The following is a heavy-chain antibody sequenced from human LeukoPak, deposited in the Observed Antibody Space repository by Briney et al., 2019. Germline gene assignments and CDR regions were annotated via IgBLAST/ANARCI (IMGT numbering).Heavy chain of an antibody. Sequence: PGGSLRLSCAASGFTFSSFGMHWVRQAPGKGLEWVAVIWYDGSNKYYADSVKGRFTISRDNSKNTLSLQMNSLRAEDTAVYYCAKDAAGSSSWAIYWGQGALVTVSS. CDR1: GFTFSSFG. D-gene: IGHD6-13*01. CDR3: AKDAAGSSSWAIY. J-gene: IGHJ4*02. V-gene: IGHV3-33*06. CDR2: IWYDGSNK.